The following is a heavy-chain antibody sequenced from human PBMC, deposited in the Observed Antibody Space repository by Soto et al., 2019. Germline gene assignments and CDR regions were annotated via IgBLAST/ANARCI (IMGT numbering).Heavy chain of an antibody. Sequence: EVQLLESGGGLVQPGGSLRLSCAAAGFTFSIYAMSWVRQAPGKGLEWVSAISGSGGSTYYADSVKGRFTISRDNSKKTEYLQMNSLRADSAAVDYCAKATRVGADTLIRYYWCQGTLVTVSA. D-gene: IGHD1-26*01. J-gene: IGHJ4*02. CDR2: ISGSGGST. CDR3: AKATRVGADTLIRYY. V-gene: IGHV3-23*01. CDR1: GFTFSIYA.